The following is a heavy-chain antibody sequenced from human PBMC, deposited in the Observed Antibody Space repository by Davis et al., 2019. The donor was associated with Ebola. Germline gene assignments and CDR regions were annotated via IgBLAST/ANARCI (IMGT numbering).Heavy chain of an antibody. Sequence: SETLSLTCTVSGGSISSGGYYWSWLRQPPGKQLEWIGNIQYSETTYYNPSLKSLVTILVDTSKSQFSLKLTSVTAVDTAVYYCARGGGWLPDFWGLGTLVTVSS. CDR2: IQYSETT. CDR1: GGSISSGGYY. J-gene: IGHJ4*02. CDR3: ARGGGWLPDF. V-gene: IGHV4-61*08. D-gene: IGHD6-19*01.